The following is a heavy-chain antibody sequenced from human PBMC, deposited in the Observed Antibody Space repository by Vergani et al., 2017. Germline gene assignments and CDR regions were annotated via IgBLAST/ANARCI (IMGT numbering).Heavy chain of an antibody. V-gene: IGHV4-4*02. CDR1: GGSISSDNW. Sequence: QVQLQQWGPGLVTPSGTLSLTCAVYGGSISSDNWWNWVRPAPGKGLQWIGEIHRSRSTNYTPSLRRRVTISLAKSKNQFSLKLTSVTAADTAVYFCASNPRLGGDVVDSWGQGTLVTVSS. CDR2: IHRSRST. D-gene: IGHD3-16*01. J-gene: IGHJ4*02. CDR3: ASNPRLGGDVVDS.